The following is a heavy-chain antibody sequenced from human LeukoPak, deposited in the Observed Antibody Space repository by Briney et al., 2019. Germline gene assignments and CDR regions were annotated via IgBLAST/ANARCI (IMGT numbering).Heavy chain of an antibody. J-gene: IGHJ6*03. Sequence: GASVKVSCKASGGTFSSYAISWVRQAPGQGLEWMGRIIPILGIANYAQKFQGRVTITTDESTSTAYMELSSLRSEDTAVYYCARSLTVPAANVVTQRPYYYYYYMDVWGKGTTVTVSS. V-gene: IGHV1-69*04. CDR3: ARSLTVPAANVVTQRPYYYYYYMDV. CDR1: GGTFSSYA. CDR2: IIPILGIA. D-gene: IGHD2-2*01.